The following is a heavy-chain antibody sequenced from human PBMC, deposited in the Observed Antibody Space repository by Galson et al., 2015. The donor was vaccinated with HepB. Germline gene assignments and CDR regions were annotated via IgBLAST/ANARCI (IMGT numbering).Heavy chain of an antibody. V-gene: IGHV3-73*01. CDR1: GFTFSGSA. CDR3: TRPAKTSTIFGVVIILDAFDV. CDR2: IRSKANSYAT. D-gene: IGHD3-3*01. Sequence: SLRLSCAASGFTFSGSAMHWVRQASGKGLEWVGRIRSKANSYATAYAASVKGRFTISRDDSKNTAYLQMNSLKTEDTAVYYCTRPAKTSTIFGVVIILDAFDVWGQGTTVTVSS. J-gene: IGHJ3*01.